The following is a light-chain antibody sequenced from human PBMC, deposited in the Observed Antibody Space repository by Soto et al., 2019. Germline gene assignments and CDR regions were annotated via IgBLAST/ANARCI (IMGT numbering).Light chain of an antibody. CDR1: QSITIW. Sequence: DIQMTQSPSTLSASVGDRVTITCRAGQSITIWLAWYQQKPGKAPKLLIFDASSLESGVPSMFSRSGSGTEFTLTISSLQPDECATYYCQQYNSYSWTFGQGTKVEIK. CDR2: DAS. V-gene: IGKV1-5*01. J-gene: IGKJ1*01. CDR3: QQYNSYSWT.